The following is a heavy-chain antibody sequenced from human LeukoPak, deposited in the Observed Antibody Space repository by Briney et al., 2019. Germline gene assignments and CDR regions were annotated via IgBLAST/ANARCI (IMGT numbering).Heavy chain of an antibody. CDR1: GFTFSSRDW. D-gene: IGHD1-26*01. J-gene: IGHJ4*02. CDR3: ARDLIVGTTIRYYFDY. V-gene: IGHV3-48*01. Sequence: GGSLRLSCVASGFTFSSRDWMTWVRQAPGKGLECVSYISDSSDTMYYADSVKGRFTISRDNAKNSLYLQMNSLRAEDTAVYYCARDLIVGTTIRYYFDYWGQGTLVTVSS. CDR2: ISDSSDTM.